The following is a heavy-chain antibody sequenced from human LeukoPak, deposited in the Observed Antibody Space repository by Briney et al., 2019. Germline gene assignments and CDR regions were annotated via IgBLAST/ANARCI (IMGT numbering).Heavy chain of an antibody. Sequence: PSETLSLTCTVSDDSITMYYWTWLRQPPGKGLEWIGYIDNTGSTKFNHSLNGRVSISRDTSKNLFSLRLRSVTAADTAVYFCARGRVSSSTWYSTYYYYFYMDVWGKGTTVTVSS. V-gene: IGHV4-59*01. D-gene: IGHD4-11*01. CDR2: IDNTGST. CDR1: DDSITMYY. CDR3: ARGRVSSSTWYSTYYYYFYMDV. J-gene: IGHJ6*03.